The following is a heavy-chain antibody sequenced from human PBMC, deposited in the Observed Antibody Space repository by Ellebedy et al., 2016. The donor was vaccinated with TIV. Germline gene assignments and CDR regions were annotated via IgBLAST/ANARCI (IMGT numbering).Heavy chain of an antibody. D-gene: IGHD5-24*01. CDR1: GFTFSDYY. CDR2: IYSGGST. J-gene: IGHJ4*02. CDR3: ARHSGRDGYTH. Sequence: PGGSLRLSCAASGFTFSDYYMSWIRQAPGKGLEWVSVIYSGGSTYYADSVKGRFTISRDNSKNTLYLQMNSLRAEDTAVYYCARHSGRDGYTHWGQGTLVTVSS. V-gene: IGHV3-66*04.